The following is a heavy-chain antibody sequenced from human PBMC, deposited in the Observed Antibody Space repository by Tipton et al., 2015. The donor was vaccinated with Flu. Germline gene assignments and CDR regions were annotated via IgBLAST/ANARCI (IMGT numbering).Heavy chain of an antibody. J-gene: IGHJ3*02. CDR1: GGSISSNY. CDR3: ARGCSGGSCYSHDAFDI. Sequence: TLSLTCILSGGSISSNYWGWIRQSPGKRLEWIGNMYNSGSTNYNPSLKSRVTILVDTSKNQFSLKLRSVTAADTAACYCARGCSGGSCYSHDAFDIWGQGTMVTVSS. D-gene: IGHD2-15*01. CDR2: MYNSGST. V-gene: IGHV4-59*12.